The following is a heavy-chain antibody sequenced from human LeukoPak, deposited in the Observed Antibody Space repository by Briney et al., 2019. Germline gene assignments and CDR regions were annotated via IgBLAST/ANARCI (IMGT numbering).Heavy chain of an antibody. Sequence: GGSLRLTCAAPACTFSSYDITYVRQTPGKGPESVALISRSGGTTYYADSVKGLFTISRDNSKNTLYLQMNSLRAEDTAEYYCAKRGGTESFYYFYYMDVWGKGTTVTVSS. CDR3: AKRGGTESFYYFYYMDV. V-gene: IGHV3-23*01. CDR1: ACTFSSYD. CDR2: ISRSGGTT. J-gene: IGHJ6*03. D-gene: IGHD2-15*01.